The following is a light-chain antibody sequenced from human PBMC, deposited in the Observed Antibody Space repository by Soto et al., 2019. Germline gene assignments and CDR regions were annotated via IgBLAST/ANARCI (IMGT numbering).Light chain of an antibody. J-gene: IGKJ1*01. CDR2: DAS. V-gene: IGKV1-27*01. CDR1: QGISNS. CDR3: QKYDSAPVA. Sequence: DIQMTQSPSSLSASVGDRVTITCRASQGISNSLAWYQQEPGKVPKLLIYDASTLQSGVSSRFSGSGSGTDFTLTISSLQPEDVATYYCQKYDSAPVAFDQGTKVEIK.